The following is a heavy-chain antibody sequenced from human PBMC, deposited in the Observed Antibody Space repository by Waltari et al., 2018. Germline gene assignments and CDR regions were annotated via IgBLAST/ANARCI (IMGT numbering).Heavy chain of an antibody. V-gene: IGHV3-30-3*01. CDR3: ARGGNVVVILAATLDY. CDR2: ISFDGAKI. Sequence: QVQLVESGGGVVQPGRSLRLSCAASGFPLNNFALHGVRQAPGKGLEWVALISFDGAKIYYTDSVRGRFTISRDNSKNTLYLQMESLKPEDTGVYYCARGGNVVVILAATLDYWGQGALVTVSS. J-gene: IGHJ4*02. D-gene: IGHD2-15*01. CDR1: GFPLNNFA.